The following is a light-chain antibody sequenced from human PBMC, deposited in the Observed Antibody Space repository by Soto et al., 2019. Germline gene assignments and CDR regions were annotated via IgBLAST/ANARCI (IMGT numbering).Light chain of an antibody. Sequence: DIQMTQSPSSQSASVGDRVTITCRASQSINSYLNWYQQKPGKAPKLLIYAASSLQSGVPSRFSGSGSETDFTLTITSLPPDDFATYYCQQSFSTPRTFGQGTRVDI. CDR2: AAS. J-gene: IGKJ1*01. V-gene: IGKV1-39*01. CDR3: QQSFSTPRT. CDR1: QSINSY.